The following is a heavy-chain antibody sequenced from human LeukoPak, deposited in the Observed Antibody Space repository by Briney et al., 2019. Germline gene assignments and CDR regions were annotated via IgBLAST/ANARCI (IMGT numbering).Heavy chain of an antibody. Sequence: GGSLRLSCAASGFTFSSYAMSWVRQAPGKGLEWVSAISGSGGSTYYADSVKGRFTISRDNSKNSLYLQMNSLRTEDTALYYCAKGGRIAAAGTWYWGQGTLVTVSS. CDR1: GFTFSSYA. CDR3: AKGGRIAAAGTWY. CDR2: ISGSGGST. J-gene: IGHJ4*02. V-gene: IGHV3-23*01. D-gene: IGHD6-13*01.